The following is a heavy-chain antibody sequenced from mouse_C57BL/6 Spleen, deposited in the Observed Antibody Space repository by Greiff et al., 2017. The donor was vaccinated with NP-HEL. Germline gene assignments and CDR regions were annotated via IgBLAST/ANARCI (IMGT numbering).Heavy chain of an antibody. Sequence: QVQLQQPGAELVMPGASVKLSCKASGYTFTSYWMHWVKQRPGQGLEWIGEIDPSDSFTNYNQKFKGKSTLTVDKSSSTAYRQLSSLTSEDSAVYYCARPTGTWYFDVWGTGTTVTVSS. CDR2: IDPSDSFT. D-gene: IGHD4-1*02. J-gene: IGHJ1*03. CDR3: ARPTGTWYFDV. V-gene: IGHV1-69*01. CDR1: GYTFTSYW.